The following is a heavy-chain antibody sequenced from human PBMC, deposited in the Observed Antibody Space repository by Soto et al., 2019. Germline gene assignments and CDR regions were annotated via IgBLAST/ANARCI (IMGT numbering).Heavy chain of an antibody. J-gene: IGHJ4*02. CDR2: ISGSGGST. V-gene: IGHV3-23*01. Sequence: GGSLRLSCAASGFTFSSYAMSWVRQAPGKGLEWVSAISGSGGSTYYADPVKGRFTTSRDNSKNTLYLQMNSLRAEDTAVYYCAKDSSFGEYYDSSGYPDYWGQGTLVTVS. CDR3: AKDSSFGEYYDSSGYPDY. CDR1: GFTFSSYA. D-gene: IGHD3-22*01.